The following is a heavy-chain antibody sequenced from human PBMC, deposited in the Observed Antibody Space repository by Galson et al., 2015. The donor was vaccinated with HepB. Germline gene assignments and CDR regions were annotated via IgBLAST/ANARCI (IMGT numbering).Heavy chain of an antibody. V-gene: IGHV3-23*01. D-gene: IGHD3-3*01. J-gene: IGHJ4*02. Sequence: SLRLSCAASGFTFSSYAMSWVRQAPGKGLEWVSAISGSGGSTYYADSVKGRFTISRDNSKNTLYLQMNSLRAEDTAVYYCAKDSGKLRFLEWLFDYWGQGTLVTVSS. CDR2: ISGSGGST. CDR3: AKDSGKLRFLEWLFDY. CDR1: GFTFSSYA.